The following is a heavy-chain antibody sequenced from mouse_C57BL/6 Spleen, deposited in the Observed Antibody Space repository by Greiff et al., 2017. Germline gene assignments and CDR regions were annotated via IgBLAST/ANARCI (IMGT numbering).Heavy chain of an antibody. J-gene: IGHJ2*01. Sequence: VMLVESGPGLVAPSQSLSITCTVSGFSLTSYAISWVRQPPGKGLEWLGVIWTGGGTNYNSALKSRLSISKDNSKSQVFLKMNSLQTDDTARYYCARSNYGSRGYFDYWGQGTTLTVSS. CDR1: GFSLTSYA. CDR3: ARSNYGSRGYFDY. CDR2: IWTGGGT. D-gene: IGHD1-1*01. V-gene: IGHV2-9-1*01.